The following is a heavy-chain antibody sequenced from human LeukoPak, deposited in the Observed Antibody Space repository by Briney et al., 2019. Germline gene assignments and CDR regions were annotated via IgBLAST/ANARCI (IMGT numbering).Heavy chain of an antibody. CDR1: GYTFTSYW. CDR3: ARQDCSSANCQNYFDY. CDR2: VYPGDSYT. Sequence: GESLKISCKGSGYTFTSYWIGWVRQMPGRGLEWMGIVYPGDSYTTYSPSFQGQVTISADKSISTAYLQWSSLKASDTAIYYCARQDCSSANCQNYFDYWGQGTLVTVSS. D-gene: IGHD2-2*01. J-gene: IGHJ4*02. V-gene: IGHV5-51*01.